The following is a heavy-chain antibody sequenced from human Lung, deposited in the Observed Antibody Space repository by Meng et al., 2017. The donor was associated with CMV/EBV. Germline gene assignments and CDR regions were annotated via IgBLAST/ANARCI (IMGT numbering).Heavy chain of an antibody. CDR3: ATSRGSGWYRIGWFDP. Sequence: GESLKISCAASGFTFSSYSMNWGRQAPGKGLEWVSSISSSSSYIYYADSVKGRFTISRDNAKNSLYLQMNSLRAEDTAVYYCATSRGSGWYRIGWFDPWGQGTLVXVSS. CDR2: ISSSSSYI. CDR1: GFTFSSYS. D-gene: IGHD6-19*01. J-gene: IGHJ5*02. V-gene: IGHV3-21*01.